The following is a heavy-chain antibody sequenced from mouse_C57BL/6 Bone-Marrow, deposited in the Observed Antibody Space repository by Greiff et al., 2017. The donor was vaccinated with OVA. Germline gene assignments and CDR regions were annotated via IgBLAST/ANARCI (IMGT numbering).Heavy chain of an antibody. V-gene: IGHV14-2*01. CDR1: GFNIKDYY. CDR2: IDPEGGET. CDR3: ASPGTWLAY. J-gene: IGHJ3*01. Sequence: VQLQQSGAELVKPGASVKLSCTASGFNIKDYYMHWVKQRTEQGLEWIGRIDPEGGETKYAPKFQGKATITADTSSNTAYLQLSSLTSEDTAVYYCASPGTWLAYWGQGTLVTVSA. D-gene: IGHD4-1*01.